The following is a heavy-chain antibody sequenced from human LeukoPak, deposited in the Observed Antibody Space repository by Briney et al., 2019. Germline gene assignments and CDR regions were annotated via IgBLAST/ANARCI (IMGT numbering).Heavy chain of an antibody. V-gene: IGHV3-53*01. CDR2: IYSGGST. D-gene: IGHD2-15*01. Sequence: PGGSLRLSCAASGFTVSSNYMSWVRQAPGKGLEWVSVIYSGGSTYYADSVKGRFTISRDNSKNTLYLQMNSLRAEDTAVYYCASLVLRYYYMDVWGKGTTVTISS. CDR1: GFTVSSNY. CDR3: ASLVLRYYYMDV. J-gene: IGHJ6*03.